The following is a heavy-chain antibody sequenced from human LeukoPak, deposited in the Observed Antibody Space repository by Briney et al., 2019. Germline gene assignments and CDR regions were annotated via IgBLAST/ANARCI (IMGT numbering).Heavy chain of an antibody. Sequence: GGSLTLSCAASGFTFSSYGLHWVRQAPGKGLEWVGFIWYDGSNKYYADSVKGRFTISRDKSKNTLYLQMNSLRAEDTAVYYCARAELVRGEYFYGMDVWGQGTTVTVSS. J-gene: IGHJ6*02. CDR3: ARAELVRGEYFYGMDV. V-gene: IGHV3-33*08. CDR1: GFTFSSYG. CDR2: IWYDGSNK. D-gene: IGHD3-10*02.